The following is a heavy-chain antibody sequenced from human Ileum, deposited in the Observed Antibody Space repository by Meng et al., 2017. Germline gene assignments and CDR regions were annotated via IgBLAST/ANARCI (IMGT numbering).Heavy chain of an antibody. CDR3: ARYYYDSSGVTWFDP. D-gene: IGHD3-22*01. Sequence: VDLQESGPGLVKPSQTLSLTCTVSGDSISSGDHYWTWSRQHPGKGLEWIGYFYFSGSTYYNPSLKSRVSISVDTSKNQFSLRMSSVTAADTAVYYCARYYYDSSGVTWFDPWGQGTLVTVSS. J-gene: IGHJ5*02. CDR1: GDSISSGDHY. CDR2: FYFSGST. V-gene: IGHV4-31*03.